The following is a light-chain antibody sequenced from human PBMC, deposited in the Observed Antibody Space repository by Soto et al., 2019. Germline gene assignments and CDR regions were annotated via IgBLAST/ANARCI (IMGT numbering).Light chain of an antibody. V-gene: IGKV3-15*01. CDR2: GTS. J-gene: IGKJ4*01. CDR1: QSVSSN. CDR3: QQYAKWPPVT. Sequence: EIVMTQSPATLSVCAGERATLSCRASQSVSSNLAVYQQKHGQAHRLPMYGTSTRATGIPPRFSGSVSGTEFTPTIRSLQSEDFAVYYGQQYAKWPPVTFGGGTKVDIK.